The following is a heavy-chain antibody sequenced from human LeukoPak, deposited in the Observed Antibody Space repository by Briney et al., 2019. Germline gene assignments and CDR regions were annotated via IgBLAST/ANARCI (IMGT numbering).Heavy chain of an antibody. D-gene: IGHD2-15*01. CDR2: INPNSGGT. CDR3: ARAWDIVVVVAAIPFDY. V-gene: IGHV1-2*02. J-gene: IGHJ4*02. Sequence: GASVKVSCKASGYTFTDYFIHWVRQAPGQGLEWMGWINPNSGGTNYAQKFQGRVTMTRDTSISTAYMELSRLRSDDTAVYYCARAWDIVVVVAAIPFDYWGQGTLVTVSS. CDR1: GYTFTDYF.